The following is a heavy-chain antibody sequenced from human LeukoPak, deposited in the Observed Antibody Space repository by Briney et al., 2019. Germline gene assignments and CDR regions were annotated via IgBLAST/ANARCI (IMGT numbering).Heavy chain of an antibody. D-gene: IGHD5/OR15-5a*01. J-gene: IGHJ4*02. V-gene: IGHV3-73*01. CDR2: IRSKANSYAT. CDR3: TRFRSTYYYDY. CDR1: GFTFSGSA. Sequence: GGSLRLSCAASGFTFSGSAMHWVRQASGKGLEWVGRIRSKANSYATAYAASVKGRFTISRDDSKNTAYLQMNSLKTEDTAVYYCTRFRSTYYYDYWGQGTLVTVSS.